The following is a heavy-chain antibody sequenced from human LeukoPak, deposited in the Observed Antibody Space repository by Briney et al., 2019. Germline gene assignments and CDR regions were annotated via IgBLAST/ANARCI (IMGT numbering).Heavy chain of an antibody. CDR3: ARDFSYDILTGSTSGMDV. V-gene: IGHV4-31*03. Sequence: SETLSLTCTVSGGSISSGGYYWSWIRQHPGKGLEWIGYIYYSGSTYYNPSLKSRVTISVDTSKNQFSLKLSSVTAADTAVYYCARDFSYDILTGSTSGMDVWGQGTTVTVSS. CDR2: IYYSGST. D-gene: IGHD3-9*01. CDR1: GGSISSGGYY. J-gene: IGHJ6*02.